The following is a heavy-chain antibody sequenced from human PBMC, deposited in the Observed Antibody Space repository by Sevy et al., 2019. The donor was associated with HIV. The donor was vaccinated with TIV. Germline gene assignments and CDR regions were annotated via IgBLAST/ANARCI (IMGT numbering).Heavy chain of an antibody. V-gene: IGHV3-23*01. Sequence: GGSLRLSCAASGFTFSSYAMSWVRQAPGKGLEWVSAISGSGGSTYYADSVKGRFTISRDNSKNTLYLQMNSLRAEDMAVYYCAKAEPYDFWSGYSAHYYYYGMDVWGQGTTVTVSS. CDR2: ISGSGGST. J-gene: IGHJ6*02. D-gene: IGHD3-3*01. CDR1: GFTFSSYA. CDR3: AKAEPYDFWSGYSAHYYYYGMDV.